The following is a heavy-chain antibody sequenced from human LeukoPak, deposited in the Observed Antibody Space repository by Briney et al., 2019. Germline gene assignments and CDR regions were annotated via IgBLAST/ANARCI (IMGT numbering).Heavy chain of an antibody. CDR3: ARVEVTDYGTYWYFDL. Sequence: SETLSLTCTVSGGSISSSSYYWGWIRQPPGKGLEWIGSIYYSGSTYYNPSLKSRVTISVDTSKNQFSLKLSSVTAADTAVYYCARVEVTDYGTYWYFDLWGRGTLVTVSS. D-gene: IGHD4-17*01. CDR1: GGSISSSSYY. V-gene: IGHV4-39*01. CDR2: IYYSGST. J-gene: IGHJ2*01.